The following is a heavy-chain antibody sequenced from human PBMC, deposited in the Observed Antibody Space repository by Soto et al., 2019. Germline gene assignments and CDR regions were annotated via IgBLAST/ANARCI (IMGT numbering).Heavy chain of an antibody. CDR1: GGTFSSYA. D-gene: IGHD5-12*01. Sequence: QVQLVQSGAEVRQPASSVKVSCKTSGGTFSSYAFSWVRQAPGQGLEWMGGIVPIVDTSTYAQKFHGRVTITADESTSTVYMELSSLRSDDTAVYYCVRVVAIPGYPDNWGQGTLVTVSS. V-gene: IGHV1-69*12. CDR2: IVPIVDTS. CDR3: VRVVAIPGYPDN. J-gene: IGHJ4*02.